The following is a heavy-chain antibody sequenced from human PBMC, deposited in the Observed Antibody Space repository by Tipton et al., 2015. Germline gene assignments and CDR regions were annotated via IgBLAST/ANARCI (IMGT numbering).Heavy chain of an antibody. CDR1: GGSISSGSHY. CDR3: ARLDYGDYGAFDI. CDR2: IYYSGST. V-gene: IGHV4-39*01. Sequence: TLSLTCSVSGGSISSGSHYWGWIRQPPGKGLEWIGNIYYSGSTYYNPSLKSRVTISVDTSKNQFSLKLSSVTAADTAVYYCARLDYGDYGAFDIWGQGTMVTVSS. D-gene: IGHD4-17*01. J-gene: IGHJ3*02.